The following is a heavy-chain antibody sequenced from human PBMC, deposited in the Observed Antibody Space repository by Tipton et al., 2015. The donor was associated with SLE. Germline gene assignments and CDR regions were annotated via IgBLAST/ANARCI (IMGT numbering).Heavy chain of an antibody. CDR1: GGSISSYY. V-gene: IGHV4-59*12. J-gene: IGHJ5*02. Sequence: SLTCTVSGGSISSYYWSWIRQPPGRGLEWIGYIYYSGSTNYNPSLKSRVTMSVDTSKNQFSLKLSSVTAADTAVYYCAREGLEWELLGWFDPWGQGTLVTVSS. CDR2: IYYSGST. CDR3: AREGLEWELLGWFDP. D-gene: IGHD1-26*01.